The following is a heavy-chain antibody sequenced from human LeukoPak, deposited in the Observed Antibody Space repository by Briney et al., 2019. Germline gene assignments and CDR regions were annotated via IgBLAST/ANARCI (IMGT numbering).Heavy chain of an antibody. V-gene: IGHV4-34*01. Sequence: SETLSLTCAVYGGSFSGYYWTWIRQPPEKGLEWIGEMNPSGSTNYNPTLTSRVTISVDSSKYQFFLELRSVTAADTAVYYWARGRQDVTMIVVVMTAVSYYLDVWGKGTTVTVS. D-gene: IGHD3-22*01. CDR1: GGSFSGYY. CDR2: MNPSGST. CDR3: ARGRQDVTMIVVVMTAVSYYLDV. J-gene: IGHJ6*03.